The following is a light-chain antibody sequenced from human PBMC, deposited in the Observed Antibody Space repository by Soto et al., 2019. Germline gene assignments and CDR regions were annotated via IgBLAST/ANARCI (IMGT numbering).Light chain of an antibody. J-gene: IGKJ5*01. Sequence: EIVMTQSPATLSVSPGETATLSCRASQSLTSYLAWYQQKPGQSPRLPIYGASTRATGISARFSGSGSGTEFTLTISSLQSEDFAVYYCQQYHNWPITFGQGTRLEIK. V-gene: IGKV3-15*01. CDR3: QQYHNWPIT. CDR1: QSLTSY. CDR2: GAS.